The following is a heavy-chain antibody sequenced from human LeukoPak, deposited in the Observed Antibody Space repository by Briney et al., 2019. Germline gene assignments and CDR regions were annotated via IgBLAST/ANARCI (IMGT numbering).Heavy chain of an antibody. D-gene: IGHD7-27*01. CDR3: AREVDLGKWFDP. Sequence: ASVKVSCKASGYTFTSYGISWVRQARGQGLEWMGWISAYNGNTNYAQKLQGRVTMTTDTSTSTAYMELRSLRSDDTAVYYCAREVDLGKWFDPWGQGTLVTVSS. CDR2: ISAYNGNT. J-gene: IGHJ5*02. V-gene: IGHV1-18*01. CDR1: GYTFTSYG.